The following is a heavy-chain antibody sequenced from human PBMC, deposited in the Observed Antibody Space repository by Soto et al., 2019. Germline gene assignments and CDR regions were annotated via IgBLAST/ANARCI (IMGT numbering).Heavy chain of an antibody. D-gene: IGHD3-10*01. CDR3: ARRASHYYGSGSSYDY. Sequence: QVQLVQSGAEVKKPGSSVKVSCKASGGTFSSYAISWVRQAPGQGLEWMGGIIPIFGTANYAQKFQGRVTITADESTSTAYMELSSQRSEDTAVYYCARRASHYYGSGSSYDYWGQGTLVTVSS. CDR1: GGTFSSYA. CDR2: IIPIFGTA. J-gene: IGHJ4*02. V-gene: IGHV1-69*01.